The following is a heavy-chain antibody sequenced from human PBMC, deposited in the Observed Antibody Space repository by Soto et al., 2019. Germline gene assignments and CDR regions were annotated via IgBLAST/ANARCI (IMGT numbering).Heavy chain of an antibody. V-gene: IGHV4-30-2*01. CDR3: ARERGGWFDP. CDR1: GGSISSGGYS. J-gene: IGHJ5*02. CDR2: IYHSGST. Sequence: SETLSLTCAVSGGSISSGGYSWSWIRQPPGKGLEWIGYIYHSGSTYYNPSLKSRVTISVDRSKNQFSLKLSSVTAADTAVYYCARERGGWFDPWGQGTLVTVSS.